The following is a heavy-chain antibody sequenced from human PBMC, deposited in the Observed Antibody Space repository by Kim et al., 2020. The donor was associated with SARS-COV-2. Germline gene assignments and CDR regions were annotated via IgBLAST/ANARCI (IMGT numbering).Heavy chain of an antibody. D-gene: IGHD2-15*01. Sequence: SVKGRFTISRDNAKNSLYLQMNSLRAEDTAVYYCARDFCSGGSCYSYFDYWGQGTLVTVSS. CDR3: ARDFCSGGSCYSYFDY. J-gene: IGHJ4*02. V-gene: IGHV3-21*01.